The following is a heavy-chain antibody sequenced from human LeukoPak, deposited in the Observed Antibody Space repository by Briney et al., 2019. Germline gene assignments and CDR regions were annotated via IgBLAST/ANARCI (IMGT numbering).Heavy chain of an antibody. Sequence: GGSLRLSCAASGFTFSSYSMNWVRQAPGQGLEWVSHITASGTAMFYADSVKGRFTISRDNAKNSLYLQMNSLRDEDTAVYYCASSGSYRFDYWGQGTLVTVSS. V-gene: IGHV3-48*02. CDR3: ASSGSYRFDY. J-gene: IGHJ4*02. D-gene: IGHD1-26*01. CDR1: GFTFSSYS. CDR2: ITASGTAM.